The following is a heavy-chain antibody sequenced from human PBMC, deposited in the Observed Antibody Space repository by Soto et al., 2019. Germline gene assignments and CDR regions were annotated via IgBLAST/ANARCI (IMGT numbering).Heavy chain of an antibody. J-gene: IGHJ4*02. CDR2: IWYDGSKK. CDR1: GFTFRSLG. Sequence: WRSLRLSCAASGFTFRSLGMHRVRQSPGKGLEWVATIWYDGSKKYYRDSVKGRFTTSRDNAKNTLYLQMNSLRAEDTAVYYCASGGSSLNFDSWGQGTLVTVSS. CDR3: ASGGSSLNFDS. D-gene: IGHD6-6*01. V-gene: IGHV3-33*03.